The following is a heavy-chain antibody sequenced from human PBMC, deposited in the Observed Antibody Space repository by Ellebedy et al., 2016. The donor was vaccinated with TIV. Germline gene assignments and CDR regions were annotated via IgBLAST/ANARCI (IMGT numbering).Heavy chain of an antibody. CDR2: FYPGDSDT. CDR3: ARPTTSYSISAYFTSFDI. CDR1: GYSFTDYW. J-gene: IGHJ3*02. D-gene: IGHD6-13*01. V-gene: IGHV5-51*01. Sequence: GESLKISCKASGYSFTDYWIGWVRQMPGKGLEWMGIFYPGDSDTRYSPSFQGHVTFSADKSISTAFLQWSSLKASDTATYYCARPTTSYSISAYFTSFDIWGQGTLVTVSS.